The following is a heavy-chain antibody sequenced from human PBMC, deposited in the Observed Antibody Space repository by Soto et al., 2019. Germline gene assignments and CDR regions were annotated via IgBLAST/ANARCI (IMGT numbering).Heavy chain of an antibody. CDR1: GYTFTSYG. D-gene: IGHD1-1*01. CDR3: ARVLNWNDVREDYFDY. V-gene: IGHV1-18*01. CDR2: ISAYNGNT. J-gene: IGHJ4*02. Sequence: ASVKVSCKASGYTFTSYGISWVRQAPGQGLEWMGWISAYNGNTNYAQKLQGRVTMTTDTSTSTAYMELRSLRSDDTAVYYCARVLNWNDVREDYFDYWGQGTLVTVSS.